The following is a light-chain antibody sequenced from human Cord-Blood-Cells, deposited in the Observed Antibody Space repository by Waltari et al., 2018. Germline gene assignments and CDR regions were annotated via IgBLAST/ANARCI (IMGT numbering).Light chain of an antibody. Sequence: QSALTQPASVSGSPGQSITISCTGTSSDVGGYNYVSWYQQHPGKAPKLMIYDVSNRPPCVSNRFFGPKPGNTASLTISGLQAEDEAYDYSSSYTSSSTRVFSGGTKLTVL. V-gene: IGLV2-14*01. CDR3: SSYTSSSTRV. CDR1: SSDVGGYNY. CDR2: DVS. J-gene: IGLJ2*01.